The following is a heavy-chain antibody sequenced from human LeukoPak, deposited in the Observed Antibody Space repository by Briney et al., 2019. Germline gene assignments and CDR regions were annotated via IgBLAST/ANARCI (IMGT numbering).Heavy chain of an antibody. CDR3: ARIIVGATGIDY. Sequence: GGSLRLSCAASGFTFSSHWMHWVRQAPGKGLVWVSRISDDGSNTNYADSVKGRFTISRDNDKNTLYLQMSSLRVEDTALYYCARIIVGATGIDYWGQGTLVSVSS. V-gene: IGHV3-74*01. J-gene: IGHJ4*02. CDR1: GFTFSSHW. CDR2: ISDDGSNT. D-gene: IGHD1-26*01.